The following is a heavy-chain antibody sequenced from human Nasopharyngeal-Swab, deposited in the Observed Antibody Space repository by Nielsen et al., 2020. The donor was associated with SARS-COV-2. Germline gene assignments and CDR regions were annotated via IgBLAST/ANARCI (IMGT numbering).Heavy chain of an antibody. Sequence: ASVKVSCKVSGYSLTELAMHWVRQAPGKGLEWMGGFAPDDAETLYAQKFQGRVTMTEDTSTDTAYMELSSLRSEDTAVYYCARYSLGFGEKLDYWGQGTLVTVSS. CDR2: FAPDDAET. CDR3: ARYSLGFGEKLDY. D-gene: IGHD3-10*01. CDR1: GYSLTELA. J-gene: IGHJ4*02. V-gene: IGHV1-24*01.